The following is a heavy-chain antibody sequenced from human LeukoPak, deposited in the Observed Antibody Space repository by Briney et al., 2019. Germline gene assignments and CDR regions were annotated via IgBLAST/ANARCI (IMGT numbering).Heavy chain of an antibody. CDR1: GFTFSPHY. CDR3: GDLGSAGTDH. Sequence: GGSLRLSCAASGFTFSPHYMDWVRQSPGQGPEWVGLIRNKADGYTTIYPASVKGRFTISRDDSKNSIYLQMDSLKTEDTAMYYCGDLGSAGTDHWGQGTLVTVSS. D-gene: IGHD3-10*01. CDR2: IRNKADGYTT. V-gene: IGHV3-72*01. J-gene: IGHJ4*02.